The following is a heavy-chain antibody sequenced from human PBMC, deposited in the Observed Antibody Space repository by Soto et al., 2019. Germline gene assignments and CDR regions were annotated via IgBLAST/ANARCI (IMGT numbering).Heavy chain of an antibody. D-gene: IGHD3-9*01. CDR2: MNPNSGNT. CDR3: ASWAGYSK. CDR1: GYTFSTYD. V-gene: IGHV1-8*01. Sequence: QVQLVQSGAEVKKPGASVKVSCKASGYTFSTYDINWVRQATGQGPEWMGWMNPNSGNTGYAQKFQGRVTMTRNTSISTAYLEPSSLRSEDTAVYYCASWAGYSKWGQGTLVTVSS. J-gene: IGHJ4*02.